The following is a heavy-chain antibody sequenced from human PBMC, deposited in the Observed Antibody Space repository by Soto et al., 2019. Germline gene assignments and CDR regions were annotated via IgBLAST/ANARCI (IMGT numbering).Heavy chain of an antibody. J-gene: IGHJ5*02. Sequence: QVQLQQWGAGLLKPSETLSLTCAVYGGSFSGYYWSWIRQPPGKGLGWIGEINHSGSTNYNPSLKSRVTISVDTSKNQFSLKLSSVTAADTAVYYCASLTTVAGNWFDPWGQGTLVTVSS. CDR1: GGSFSGYY. CDR2: INHSGST. V-gene: IGHV4-34*01. CDR3: ASLTTVAGNWFDP. D-gene: IGHD4-4*01.